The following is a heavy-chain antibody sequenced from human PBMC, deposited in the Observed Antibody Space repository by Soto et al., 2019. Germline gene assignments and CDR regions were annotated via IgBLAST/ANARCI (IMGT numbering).Heavy chain of an antibody. Sequence: SQTLSLTCAVSSGSISSLNWWRWVRQPPGKGLEWIGEIYHSGSTNYNPSLKSRVTISVDKSKNQFSLKLSSVTAADTAVYYCARELLWFGDYHWYFDLWGRGTLVTVSS. D-gene: IGHD3-10*01. CDR1: SGSISSLNW. V-gene: IGHV4-4*02. CDR3: ARELLWFGDYHWYFDL. CDR2: IYHSGST. J-gene: IGHJ2*01.